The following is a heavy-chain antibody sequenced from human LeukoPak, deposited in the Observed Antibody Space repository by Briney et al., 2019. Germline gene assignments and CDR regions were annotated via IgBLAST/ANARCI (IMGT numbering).Heavy chain of an antibody. J-gene: IGHJ3*02. CDR2: IYYSGST. CDR3: ARDPPYDSSGYYHWGAFDM. Sequence: SETLSLTCTVSGGSISSSSAYWGWIRQPPGMGLEWIGSIYYSGSTFYNPSLKRRVTISVDTSKNRFSLKLSSVTAADTAVYYCARDPPYDSSGYYHWGAFDMCGQGTMVTVSS. V-gene: IGHV4-39*07. D-gene: IGHD3-22*01. CDR1: GGSISSSSAY.